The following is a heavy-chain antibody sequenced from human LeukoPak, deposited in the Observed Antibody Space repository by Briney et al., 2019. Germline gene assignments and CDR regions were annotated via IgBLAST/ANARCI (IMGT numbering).Heavy chain of an antibody. V-gene: IGHV3-33*01. J-gene: IGHJ6*03. CDR1: GFTFSNHG. Sequence: GGSLRLSCTASGFTFSNHGLHWVRQAPGKGLEWMALIWYDGSKRYYADSVQGRFTISRDNAKNSLFLQMNSLRAEDTAVYYCARVHSYGFSYYFYYMDVWGKGTTVTVSS. D-gene: IGHD5-18*01. CDR3: ARVHSYGFSYYFYYMDV. CDR2: IWYDGSKR.